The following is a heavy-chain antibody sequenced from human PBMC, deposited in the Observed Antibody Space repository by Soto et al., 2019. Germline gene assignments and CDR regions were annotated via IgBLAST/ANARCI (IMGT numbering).Heavy chain of an antibody. CDR2: IIPIFGTA. CDR3: ARASAIAAAGDYYYDMDV. Sequence: QVQLVQSGAEVKKPGSSVKVSCKASGGTFSSYAISWVRQAPGQGLEWMGGIIPIFGTANYAQKFQGRVTITADESTRTAYMELSSLRSEDTAVYYYARASAIAAAGDYYYDMDVWGQGTTVTVSS. J-gene: IGHJ6*02. V-gene: IGHV1-69*01. CDR1: GGTFSSYA. D-gene: IGHD6-13*01.